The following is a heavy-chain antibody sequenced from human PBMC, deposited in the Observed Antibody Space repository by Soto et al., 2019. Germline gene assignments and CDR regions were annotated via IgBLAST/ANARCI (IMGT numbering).Heavy chain of an antibody. Sequence: GGSLRLSCAASGFTFSSYAMSWVRQAPGKGLEWVSAISGSGGSTYYADSVRGRFTISRDNSKKTLYLQMSSLRADDTAVYFCTKALYCSSTSCYSGGDSFHVWGQGTMVTVSS. J-gene: IGHJ3*01. CDR2: ISGSGGST. CDR3: TKALYCSSTSCYSGGDSFHV. V-gene: IGHV3-23*01. D-gene: IGHD2-2*01. CDR1: GFTFSSYA.